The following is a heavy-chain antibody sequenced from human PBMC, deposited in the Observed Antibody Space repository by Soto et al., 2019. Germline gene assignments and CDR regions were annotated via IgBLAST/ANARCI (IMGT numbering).Heavy chain of an antibody. D-gene: IGHD1-1*01. CDR3: ARESGRSDYYYYGMDV. J-gene: IGHJ6*02. Sequence: GGSLRLSCAASGFTFSSYGMHWVRQAPGKGLEWVAVIWYDGSNKYYADSVKGRFTISRDNSKNTLYLQMNSLRAEDTAVYYCARESGRSDYYYYGMDVWGQGTTVTVSS. V-gene: IGHV3-33*01. CDR1: GFTFSSYG. CDR2: IWYDGSNK.